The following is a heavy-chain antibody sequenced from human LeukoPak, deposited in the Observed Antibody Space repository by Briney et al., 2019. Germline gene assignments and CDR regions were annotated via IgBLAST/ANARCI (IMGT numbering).Heavy chain of an antibody. V-gene: IGHV4-30-2*01. CDR2: IYHSGST. Sequence: SETLSLTCTVSGGSISSGGYYWSWIRQPPGKGLEWIGYIYHSGSTYYNPSLKSRVTISVDRSKNQFSLKLSSVTAADTAVYYCARGRRITMVRGVISWFDPWGQGTLVTVSS. D-gene: IGHD3-10*01. CDR3: ARGRRITMVRGVISWFDP. CDR1: GGSISSGGYY. J-gene: IGHJ5*02.